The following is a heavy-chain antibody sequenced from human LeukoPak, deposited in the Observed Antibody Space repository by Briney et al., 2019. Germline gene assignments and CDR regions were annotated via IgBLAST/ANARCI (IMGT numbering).Heavy chain of an antibody. CDR3: ARDRYYYDSSARYFDY. Sequence: TSETLSLTCSVSDDSITMYYWTWIRQPPGKGLEWIGYVDHTGSTNFNPSLNGRVSISRDTTKNLFSLRLRSVTAADTAVYYCARDRYYYDSSARYFDYWGQGTLVTVSS. CDR2: VDHTGST. J-gene: IGHJ4*02. CDR1: DDSITMYY. V-gene: IGHV4-59*12. D-gene: IGHD3-22*01.